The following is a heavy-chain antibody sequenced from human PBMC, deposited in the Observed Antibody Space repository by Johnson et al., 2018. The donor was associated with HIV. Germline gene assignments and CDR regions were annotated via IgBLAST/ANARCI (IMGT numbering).Heavy chain of an antibody. V-gene: IGHV3-7*02. D-gene: IGHD3-16*01. CDR2: IRQDGGER. Sequence: VQLVESGGGLVQPGGSLRLSCAASGFTLSTYWMTWVRQAPGKGLEWVANIRQDGGERYYADSVKGRFTVSRDNAKNSLYLQTNSLRADDTAVYYCARGLWLTPDVFDCWGQGTMVTVSS. CDR1: GFTLSTYW. CDR3: ARGLWLTPDVFDC. J-gene: IGHJ3*01.